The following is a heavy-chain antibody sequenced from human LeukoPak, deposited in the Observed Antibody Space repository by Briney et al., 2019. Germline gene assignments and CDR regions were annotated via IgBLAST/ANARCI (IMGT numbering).Heavy chain of an antibody. CDR3: AKEGIAGDFDY. D-gene: IGHD6-13*01. V-gene: IGHV3-23*01. CDR1: GFSISDYA. J-gene: IGHJ4*02. CDR2: ISSSGSTI. Sequence: KPGGSLRLSCSVSGFSISDYAMHWVRQAPGKGLEWVSYISSSGSTIYYADSVKGRFTISRDNSKNTLYLQMNSLRAEDTAVYYCAKEGIAGDFDYWGQGTLVTVSS.